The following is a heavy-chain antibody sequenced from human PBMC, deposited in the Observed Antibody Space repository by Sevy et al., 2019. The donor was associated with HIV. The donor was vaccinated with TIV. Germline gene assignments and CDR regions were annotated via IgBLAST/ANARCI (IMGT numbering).Heavy chain of an antibody. J-gene: IGHJ6*02. V-gene: IGHV3-9*01. Sequence: GGSLRLSCAASGFSIGDYAMHWVRQAPGKGLEWVSGISWNSVSIDYADSVKGRFTISRDNAKNSLFLQMNRLRSEDTALYYCAKDNRPATMSNSSYYYYYGMDVWGQGTTVTVSS. D-gene: IGHD6-6*01. CDR2: ISWNSVSI. CDR1: GFSIGDYA. CDR3: AKDNRPATMSNSSYYYYYGMDV.